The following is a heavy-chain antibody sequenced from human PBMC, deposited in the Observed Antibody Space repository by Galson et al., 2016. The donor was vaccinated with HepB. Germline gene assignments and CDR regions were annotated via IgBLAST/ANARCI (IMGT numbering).Heavy chain of an antibody. CDR1: GFSLSTSGMC. CDR2: IDWDDER. J-gene: IGHJ6*04. D-gene: IGHD2-21*01. Sequence: PALVKPTQTLTLTCSFSGFSLSTSGMCVSWIRQPPGKALEWLARIDWDDERKYRSSLKTRLTLSKDTSKNQVVLTLTNMEPVDTGTYYGARSVVPTGMDVWGKGTTVTVSS. CDR3: ARSVVPTGMDV. V-gene: IGHV2-70*11.